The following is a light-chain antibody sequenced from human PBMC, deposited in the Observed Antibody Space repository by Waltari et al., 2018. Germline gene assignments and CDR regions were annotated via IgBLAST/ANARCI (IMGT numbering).Light chain of an antibody. CDR2: KVS. V-gene: IGKV2-30*02. Sequence: DVVMSQSPLSLPVTLGQPASISCRSSQSLVHSDGCTYLNWFQQRPGQSPRRLIYKVSRRDSGVPDRFSGSGSGTDFTLKISRVEAEDVGVYYCMQATNWPLTFGQGTKVEIK. CDR1: QSLVHSDGCTY. CDR3: MQATNWPLT. J-gene: IGKJ1*01.